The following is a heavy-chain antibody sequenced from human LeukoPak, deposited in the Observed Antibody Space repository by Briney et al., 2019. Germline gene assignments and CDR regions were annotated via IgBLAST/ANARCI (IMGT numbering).Heavy chain of an antibody. CDR2: MNPNSGNT. Sequence: AASVKVSCKASGYTFTSYDINWVRQATGQGLEWMGWMNPNSGNTSYAQKFQGRVTMTRNTSISTAYMELSSLRSEDTAVYYCARGEAAAGHFDYWGQGTLVTVSS. J-gene: IGHJ4*02. CDR3: ARGEAAAGHFDY. CDR1: GYTFTSYD. D-gene: IGHD6-13*01. V-gene: IGHV1-8*01.